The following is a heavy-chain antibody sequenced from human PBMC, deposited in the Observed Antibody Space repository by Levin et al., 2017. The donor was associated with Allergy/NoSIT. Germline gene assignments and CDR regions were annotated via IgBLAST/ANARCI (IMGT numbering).Heavy chain of an antibody. V-gene: IGHV3-23*01. J-gene: IGHJ4*02. CDR2: ISGSGGST. CDR1: GFTFSSYA. CDR3: ANSSGYLDY. Sequence: QRGESLKISCAASGFTFSSYAMSWVRQAPGKGLEWVSAISGSGGSTYYADSVKGRFTISRDNSKNTLYLQMNSLRAEDTAVYYCANSSGYLDYWGQGTLVTVSS. D-gene: IGHD3-22*01.